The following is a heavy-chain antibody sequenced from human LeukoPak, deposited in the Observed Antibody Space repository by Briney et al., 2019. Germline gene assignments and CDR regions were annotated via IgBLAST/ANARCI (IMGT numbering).Heavy chain of an antibody. CDR3: ARDLNMVRDNWFDP. V-gene: IGHV4-59*12. J-gene: IGHJ5*02. Sequence: SETLSLTCTVSGGSISSYYWSWIRQPPGKGLEWIGYIYYSGSTNYNPSLKSRVTISVDTSKNQFSLKLSSVTAADTAVYYCARDLNMVRDNWFDPWGQGTLVTVSS. CDR2: IYYSGST. D-gene: IGHD3-10*01. CDR1: GGSISSYY.